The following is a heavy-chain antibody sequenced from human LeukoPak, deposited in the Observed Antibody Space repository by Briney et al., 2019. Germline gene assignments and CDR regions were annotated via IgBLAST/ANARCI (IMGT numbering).Heavy chain of an antibody. CDR3: TTGFCSGGFCYSYYYYGMDV. V-gene: IGHV3-15*01. CDR2: IKSKTDGGTT. CDR1: GFTFSNAW. J-gene: IGHJ6*02. Sequence: GGSLRLSCSAPGFTFSNAWMCWVRQAPGKGLEWVGRIKSKTDGGTTDYAAPVKGRFTISRDDSKNTMYLQMNSLKTEDAAVYYCTTGFCSGGFCYSYYYYGMDVWGQGTTVTVSS. D-gene: IGHD2-15*01.